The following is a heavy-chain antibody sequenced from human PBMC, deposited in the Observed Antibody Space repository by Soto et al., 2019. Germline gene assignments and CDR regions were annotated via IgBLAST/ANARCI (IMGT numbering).Heavy chain of an antibody. J-gene: IGHJ4*02. Sequence: ASVKVSCKASGYTFTSYAMHWVRQAPGQRLEWMGWINAGNGNTKYSQKFQGRVTITRDTSASTACMELSSLRSEDTAVYYCARGPTYYDILTGYSQAPDYWGQGTLVTVSS. CDR2: INAGNGNT. CDR3: ARGPTYYDILTGYSQAPDY. D-gene: IGHD3-9*01. V-gene: IGHV1-3*01. CDR1: GYTFTSYA.